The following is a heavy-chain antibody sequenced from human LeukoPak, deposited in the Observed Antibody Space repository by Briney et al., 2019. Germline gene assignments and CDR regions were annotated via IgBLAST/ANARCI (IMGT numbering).Heavy chain of an antibody. CDR3: AREHCSGGSCYSLAFDI. J-gene: IGHJ3*02. CDR1: GGTFSSYA. CDR2: INPNSGGT. D-gene: IGHD2-15*01. V-gene: IGHV1-2*02. Sequence: GSSVKVSCKASGGTFSSYAISWVRQAPGQGLEWMGWINPNSGGTNYAQKFQGRVTMTRDTSNSTAYMELSRLRSDDTAVYYCAREHCSGGSCYSLAFDIWGQGTMVTVSS.